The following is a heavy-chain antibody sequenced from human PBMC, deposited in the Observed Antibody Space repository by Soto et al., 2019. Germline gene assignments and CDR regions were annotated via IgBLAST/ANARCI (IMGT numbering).Heavy chain of an antibody. V-gene: IGHV4-39*07. CDR3: ARGVPKTGYGSSWYENWFDP. Sequence: SETLSLTCTVSGGSISSSSYYWGWIRQPPGKGLEWIGSIYYSGSTYYNPSLKSRVTISVDTSKNQFSLKVTSVTAADTAVYYCARGVPKTGYGSSWYENWFDPWGQGTLVTVSS. CDR2: IYYSGST. J-gene: IGHJ5*02. CDR1: GGSISSSSYY. D-gene: IGHD6-13*01.